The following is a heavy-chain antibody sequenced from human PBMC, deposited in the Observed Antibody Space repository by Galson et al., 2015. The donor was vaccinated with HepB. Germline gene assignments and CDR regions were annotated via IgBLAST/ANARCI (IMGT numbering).Heavy chain of an antibody. D-gene: IGHD5-12*01. J-gene: IGHJ4*02. CDR1: GYTFTSYG. Sequence: SVKDSCKASGYTFTSYGISWVRQAPGQGLEWMGWISAYNGNTNYAQKLQGRVTMTTDTSTSTAYMELRSLRSDDTAVYYCARDQGKWLRLMTGFDYWGQGTLVTVSS. CDR3: ARDQGKWLRLMTGFDY. V-gene: IGHV1-18*01. CDR2: ISAYNGNT.